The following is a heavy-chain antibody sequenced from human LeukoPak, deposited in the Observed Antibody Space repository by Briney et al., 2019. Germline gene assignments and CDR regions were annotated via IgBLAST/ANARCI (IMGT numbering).Heavy chain of an antibody. D-gene: IGHD1-26*01. CDR3: ARGWYDGSYRFDY. CDR2: IYYNGYT. CDR1: GGSISSYY. Sequence: SETLSLTCTVSGGSISSYYWSWIRQPPGKGLEWIAFIYYNGYTRYNPSLKSRVTISVDTSKNQFSLKLTSVTAADTAVYYCARGWYDGSYRFDYWGQGTLVTVSS. V-gene: IGHV4-59*01. J-gene: IGHJ4*02.